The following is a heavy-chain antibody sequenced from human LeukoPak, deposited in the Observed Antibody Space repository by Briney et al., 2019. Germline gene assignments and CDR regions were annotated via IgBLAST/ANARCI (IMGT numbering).Heavy chain of an antibody. Sequence: SETLSLTCTVSGGSMNNYYWIWIRQPPGKGLEWIGSVYYTGASYYNPSLKSRVTISIDTSKNHFSLNLTSVTAADTAVYYCARGAPPQNWGQGALVTVSS. V-gene: IGHV4-39*07. CDR2: VYYTGAS. J-gene: IGHJ4*02. CDR3: ARGAPPQN. CDR1: GGSMNNYY.